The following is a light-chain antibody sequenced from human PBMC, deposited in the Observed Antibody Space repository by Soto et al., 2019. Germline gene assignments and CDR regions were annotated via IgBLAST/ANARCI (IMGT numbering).Light chain of an antibody. CDR2: DAS. CDR3: QPYDDYSWNT. Sequence: DIQLTQSHSTLSASVGDRVTITCRASQSVGSWLACYQQRPGKAPRLLNYDASSLDSGVPARFGGSGSGTEVTLTGRSQQPEDFKTYDVQPYDDYSWNTFVQGTQV. V-gene: IGKV1-5*01. CDR1: QSVGSW. J-gene: IGKJ1*01.